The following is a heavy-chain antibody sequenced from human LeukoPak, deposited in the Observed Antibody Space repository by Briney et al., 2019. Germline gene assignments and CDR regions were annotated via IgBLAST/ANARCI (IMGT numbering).Heavy chain of an antibody. CDR1: GYSISSGYY. J-gene: IGHJ5*02. CDR3: ARHGRGGSTGNWFDP. V-gene: IGHV4-38-2*02. Sequence: SETLSLTCTVSGYSISSGYYWGWIRQPPGKGLEWIGSINYSGSTYYNPSLKSRVTIFVDTSKNQFSLKLSSVTAADTAVYYCARHGRGGSTGNWFDPWGQGTLVTVSS. CDR2: INYSGST. D-gene: IGHD2-2*01.